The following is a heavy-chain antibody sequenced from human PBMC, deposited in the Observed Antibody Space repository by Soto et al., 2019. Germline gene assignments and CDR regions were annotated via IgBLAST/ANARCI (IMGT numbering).Heavy chain of an antibody. J-gene: IGHJ4*02. V-gene: IGHV4-59*02. CDR1: GGSVNSYY. Sequence: QVQLQESGPGLVRPSETLSLTCTVSGGSVNSYYCSWIRQTPGKVPEWIGYIFYSGSTNSNPSLTSRSSISVDMSKNQFSLRLSSLTAADTAVYYCARVFPSYCGGDCAYFDSSGQGILVTVSS. CDR3: ARVFPSYCGGDCAYFDS. D-gene: IGHD2-21*02. CDR2: IFYSGST.